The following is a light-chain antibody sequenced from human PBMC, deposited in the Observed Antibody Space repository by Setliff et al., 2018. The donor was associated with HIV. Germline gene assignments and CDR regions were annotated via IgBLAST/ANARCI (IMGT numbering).Light chain of an antibody. Sequence: EILMTQSPGTLSVSPGERATLSCRASQSVSSNLAWYQEKSGQAPRLLISGASARATGVPARFSGSGSGTEFTLTISSLQSEDFAVYYCQQYNKWPPTFGPGTKVDIK. J-gene: IGKJ3*01. CDR2: GAS. CDR1: QSVSSN. CDR3: QQYNKWPPT. V-gene: IGKV3-15*01.